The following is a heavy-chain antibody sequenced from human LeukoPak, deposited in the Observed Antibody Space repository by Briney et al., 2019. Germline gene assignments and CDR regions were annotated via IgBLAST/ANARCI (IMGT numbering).Heavy chain of an antibody. Sequence: GGSLRLSCAASGFTFSSYAMSWVRQAPGKGLERVSVISASGGTTWYADSVKGRFTITRDNSETTLYLQLNSLRAEDTAVYYCVKHFYNTRRWAFDVWGQGSLVTVSS. J-gene: IGHJ3*01. CDR2: ISASGGTT. CDR3: VKHFYNTRRWAFDV. V-gene: IGHV3-23*01. CDR1: GFTFSSYA. D-gene: IGHD2/OR15-2a*01.